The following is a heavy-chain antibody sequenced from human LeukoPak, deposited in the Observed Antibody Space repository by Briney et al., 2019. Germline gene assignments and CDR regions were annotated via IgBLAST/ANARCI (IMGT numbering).Heavy chain of an antibody. CDR1: GGTFSSYA. J-gene: IGHJ5*02. CDR2: IIPIFGTA. D-gene: IGHD3-22*01. V-gene: IGHV1-69*13. Sequence: SVKVSCKASGGTFSSYAISWVRQAPGQGLEWMGGIIPIFGTANYAQKFQGRVTITADESTSTAYMELSSLRSEDTAVYYCAKDGGGVVVPRWFDPWGQGTLVTVSS. CDR3: AKDGGGVVVPRWFDP.